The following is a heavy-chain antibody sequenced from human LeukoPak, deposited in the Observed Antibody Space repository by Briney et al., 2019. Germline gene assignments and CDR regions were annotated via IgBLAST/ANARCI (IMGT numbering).Heavy chain of an antibody. CDR2: ISSSGSRT. D-gene: IGHD6-19*01. CDR3: AKEDRSDWYRAPDY. V-gene: IGHV3-23*01. Sequence: GGTLRLSCAASGFTFTSYGISWLRQAPGKGLEWVSDISSSGSRTYADSVKGRFTISRDNSKNTLYLQMNSLRAEDTAIYYCAKEDRSDWYRAPDYWGQGILVTVSS. J-gene: IGHJ4*02. CDR1: GFTFTSYG.